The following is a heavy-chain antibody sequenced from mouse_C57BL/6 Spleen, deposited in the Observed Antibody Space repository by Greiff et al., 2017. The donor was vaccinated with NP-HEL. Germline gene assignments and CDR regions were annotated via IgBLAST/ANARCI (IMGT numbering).Heavy chain of an antibody. CDR2: IDPEDGET. J-gene: IGHJ2*01. CDR1: GFNIKDYY. Sequence: VQLQQSGAELVKPGASVKLPCTASGFNIKDYYMHWVKQRTEQGLEWIGRIDPEDGETKYAPKFQGKATITADTSSNTAYLQLSSLTSEDTAVYYCARSSPITTVVASFDYWGQGTTLTVSS. V-gene: IGHV14-2*01. CDR3: ARSSPITTVVASFDY. D-gene: IGHD1-1*01.